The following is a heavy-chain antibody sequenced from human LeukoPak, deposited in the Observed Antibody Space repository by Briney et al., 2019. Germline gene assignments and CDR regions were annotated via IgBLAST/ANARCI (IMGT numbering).Heavy chain of an antibody. CDR1: GGSISSGDYY. J-gene: IGHJ4*02. Sequence: PSETLSLTCTVSGGSISSGDYYWSWIRQPPGKGLEWIGYIYYSGSTYYNPSLKSRLTISVDTSKNQFSLKLSSVTAADTAVYYWAREDSSSWFSDYWGQGTLVTVSS. D-gene: IGHD6-13*01. CDR3: AREDSSSWFSDY. CDR2: IYYSGST. V-gene: IGHV4-30-4*08.